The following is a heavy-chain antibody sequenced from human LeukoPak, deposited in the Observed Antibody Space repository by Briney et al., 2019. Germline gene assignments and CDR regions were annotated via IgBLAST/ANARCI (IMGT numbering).Heavy chain of an antibody. Sequence: GGSLRLSCAASGFTFSGYYMSWIRQAPGKGLEWVSYISSSGSTIYYADSVKGRFTISRDNAKNSLYLQMNSLRAEDTAVYYCARDSGSYYDYYGMDVWGQGTTVTVSS. V-gene: IGHV3-11*01. D-gene: IGHD3-10*01. CDR2: ISSSGSTI. CDR3: ARDSGSYYDYYGMDV. J-gene: IGHJ6*02. CDR1: GFTFSGYY.